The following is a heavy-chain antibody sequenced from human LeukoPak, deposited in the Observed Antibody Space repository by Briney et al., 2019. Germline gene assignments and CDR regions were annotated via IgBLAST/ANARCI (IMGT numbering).Heavy chain of an antibody. Sequence: PGGSLRLSCAASGFTFSSYGMHWVRQAPGKGLEWVAFIRYDGSNKYYADSVKGRFTISRDNSKNTLYLQMNSLRAEDTAVYYCAKTPVPYSSGWYALDYWGQGTLVTASS. V-gene: IGHV3-30*02. D-gene: IGHD6-19*01. CDR3: AKTPVPYSSGWYALDY. CDR1: GFTFSSYG. CDR2: IRYDGSNK. J-gene: IGHJ4*02.